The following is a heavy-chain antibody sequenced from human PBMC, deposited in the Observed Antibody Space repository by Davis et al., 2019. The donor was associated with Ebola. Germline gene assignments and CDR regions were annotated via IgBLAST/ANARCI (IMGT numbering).Heavy chain of an antibody. Sequence: GESLKISCAASGFTFSSYEMNWVRQAPGKGLEWVSYISSSGSTIYYADSVKGRFTISRDNAKNSLYLQMNYLRGDDTAVYYCARGGYRRVRGPNYAMDVWGQGTTVTVS. D-gene: IGHD3-10*01. V-gene: IGHV3-48*03. CDR2: ISSSGSTI. CDR1: GFTFSSYE. CDR3: ARGGYRRVRGPNYAMDV. J-gene: IGHJ6*02.